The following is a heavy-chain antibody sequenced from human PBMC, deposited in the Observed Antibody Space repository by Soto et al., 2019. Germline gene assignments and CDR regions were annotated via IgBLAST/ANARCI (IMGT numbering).Heavy chain of an antibody. Sequence: SETLSLTCAVYGGSFSGYYWSWIRQPPGKGLEWIGEINHSGSTNYNPSLKSRVTISVDTSKNQFSLTLSSLTAADTAVYYCARGKWLDNNWGQRTLVTVSS. D-gene: IGHD6-19*01. CDR1: GGSFSGYY. CDR2: INHSGST. V-gene: IGHV4-34*01. J-gene: IGHJ4*02. CDR3: ARGKWLDNN.